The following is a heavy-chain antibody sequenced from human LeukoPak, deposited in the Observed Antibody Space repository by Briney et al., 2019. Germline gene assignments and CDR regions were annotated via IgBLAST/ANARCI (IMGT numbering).Heavy chain of an antibody. Sequence: SETLSLTCAVYGGSFSGYYWSWIRQPPGKGLGWIGEINHSGSTNYNPSLKSRVTISVDTSKNQFSLKLSSVTAADTAVYYCARGRYSYGFWGQGTLVTVSS. CDR3: ARGRYSYGF. CDR1: GGSFSGYY. J-gene: IGHJ4*02. V-gene: IGHV4-34*01. D-gene: IGHD5-18*01. CDR2: INHSGST.